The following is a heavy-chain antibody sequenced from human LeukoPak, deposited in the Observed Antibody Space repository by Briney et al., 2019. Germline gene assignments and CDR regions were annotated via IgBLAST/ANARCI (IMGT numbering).Heavy chain of an antibody. Sequence: ERSLRLSCAASGFTFTSYGMHWVRQAPGKGLEWVAVIWYDGSYRHYADSVKGRFTISRDNSKNTVDLQMNSLRAEDAAMYYCARGWHYGSGSYDYWGQGTLVTVSS. J-gene: IGHJ4*02. D-gene: IGHD3-10*01. V-gene: IGHV3-33*01. CDR3: ARGWHYGSGSYDY. CDR2: IWYDGSYR. CDR1: GFTFTSYG.